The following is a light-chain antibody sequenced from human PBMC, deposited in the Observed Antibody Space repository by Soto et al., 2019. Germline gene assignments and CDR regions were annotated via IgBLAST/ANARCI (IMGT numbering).Light chain of an antibody. J-gene: IGKJ4*01. CDR1: QSVSTP. CDR3: QQYDYWLLT. Sequence: TSPSRTHYLSLGERAILSCRASQSVSTPYLAWYQQKPGQAPRLLIYGASTRATVIQARFSGRGYGTEFTLTISSLQSEDFAVYYSQQYDYWLLTFGEGSKVDNK. CDR2: GAS. V-gene: IGKV3D-15*01.